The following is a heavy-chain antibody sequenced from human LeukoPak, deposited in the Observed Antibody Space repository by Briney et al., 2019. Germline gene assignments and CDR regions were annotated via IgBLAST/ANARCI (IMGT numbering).Heavy chain of an antibody. CDR1: GFTFSDYY. CDR3: ARVDCERFYGLVDY. CDR2: ISSSGSTM. Sequence: PGGSLRLSCAASGFTFSDYYMTWIRQAPGKGLECISYISSSGSTMYYADSVKGRFTTSRDNAKNSLYLQMNSLRAEDTALYYCARVDCERFYGLVDYWGQGTLVTVSS. J-gene: IGHJ4*02. V-gene: IGHV3-11*01. D-gene: IGHD2-21*01.